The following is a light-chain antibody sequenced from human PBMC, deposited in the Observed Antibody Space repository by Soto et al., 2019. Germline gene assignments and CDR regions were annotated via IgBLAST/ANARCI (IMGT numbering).Light chain of an antibody. J-gene: IGKJ1*01. Sequence: DILMTQSPDSLAVSLGETATIDCKSSQSVLHSSNNKNYLAWFQQKSGQPPKLLIYWASTRESGVPDRFSGSGSETDFTLTISSLQAEDVAVYYCQQYYTTPQAFGQGTKVDIK. CDR3: QQYYTTPQA. V-gene: IGKV4-1*01. CDR1: QSVLHSSNNKNY. CDR2: WAS.